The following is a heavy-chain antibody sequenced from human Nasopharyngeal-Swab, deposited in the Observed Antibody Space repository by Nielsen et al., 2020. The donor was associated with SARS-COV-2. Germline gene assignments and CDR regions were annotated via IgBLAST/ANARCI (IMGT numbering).Heavy chain of an antibody. J-gene: IGHJ4*02. CDR2: IYWDDDK. D-gene: IGHD6-13*01. V-gene: IGHV2-5*02. CDR3: AHRRYSSYYFDY. Sequence: RQAPGKALEWLALIYWDDDKRYSPSLKSRLTITKDTSKNQVVLTMTNMDPVGTATYYYAHRRYSSYYFDYRGQGTLVTVSS.